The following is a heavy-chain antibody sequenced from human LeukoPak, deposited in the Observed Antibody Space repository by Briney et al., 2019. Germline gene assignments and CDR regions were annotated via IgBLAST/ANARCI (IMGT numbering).Heavy chain of an antibody. D-gene: IGHD1-1*01. CDR3: ARDGTYNRRFDP. Sequence: PGGSLRLSCAASGFSFSTYSMSWVRQAPGKWLEWVSSIRGSGADKYYADSVKGRFSISRDNSQDTLSLQMNSLRAEDTAVYYCARDGTYNRRFDPWGQGTLVTVSS. J-gene: IGHJ5*02. V-gene: IGHV3-21*04. CDR1: GFSFSTYS. CDR2: IRGSGADK.